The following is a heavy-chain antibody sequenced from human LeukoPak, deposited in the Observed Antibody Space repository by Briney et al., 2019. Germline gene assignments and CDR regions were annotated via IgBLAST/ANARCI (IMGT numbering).Heavy chain of an antibody. D-gene: IGHD3-22*01. CDR2: ISSSSSYI. J-gene: IGHJ4*02. CDR1: GFTFSSYS. Sequence: GGSLRLSCAASGFTFSSYSMTWVRQAPGKGLEWVSSISSSSSYIYYADSVKGRFTISRDNAKNSLYLQMNSLRAEDTAVYYCARDSSGYWFDYWGQGTLVTVSS. V-gene: IGHV3-21*01. CDR3: ARDSSGYWFDY.